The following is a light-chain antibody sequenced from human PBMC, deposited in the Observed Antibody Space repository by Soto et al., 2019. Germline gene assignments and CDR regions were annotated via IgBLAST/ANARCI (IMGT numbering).Light chain of an antibody. CDR3: QQYMSSVT. Sequence: EIVLTQSPGSLSLSPGQRATLSCRASQSVDTTFFAWYQKKPRQSPGLLINGASKRATGIPERFSGSGSGTDFTLIISRLEPEDFAVYYCQQYMSSVTFGQGTKVEIK. V-gene: IGKV3-20*01. J-gene: IGKJ1*01. CDR2: GAS. CDR1: QSVDTTF.